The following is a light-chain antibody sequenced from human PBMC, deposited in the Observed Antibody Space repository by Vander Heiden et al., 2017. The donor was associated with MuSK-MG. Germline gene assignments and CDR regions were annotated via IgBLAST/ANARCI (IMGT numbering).Light chain of an antibody. CDR2: AAS. CDR1: QSISSY. V-gene: IGKV1-39*01. Sequence: DIQMTPSPSSLSASVGDRVTITCRASQSISSYLNWYQQKPGKAPKLLIYAASSLQSGVPSRFSGSGSGTDFTLTISSLQAVDFATYYCRQSDSTPGTFGQGTKLEIK. J-gene: IGKJ2*01. CDR3: RQSDSTPGT.